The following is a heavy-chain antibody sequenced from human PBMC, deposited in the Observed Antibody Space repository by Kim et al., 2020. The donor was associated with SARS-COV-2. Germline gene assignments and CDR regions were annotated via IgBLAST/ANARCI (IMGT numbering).Heavy chain of an antibody. D-gene: IGHD3-16*02. Sequence: GGSLRLSCAASGFTFSSYAMSWVRQAPGKGLEWVSAISGSGGSTYYADSVKGRFTISRDNSKNTLYLQVNSLRAEDTAVYYCAKGYYDYVWGSYRLFDYWGQGTLVTVSS. J-gene: IGHJ4*02. CDR3: AKGYYDYVWGSYRLFDY. CDR1: GFTFSSYA. V-gene: IGHV3-23*01. CDR2: ISGSGGST.